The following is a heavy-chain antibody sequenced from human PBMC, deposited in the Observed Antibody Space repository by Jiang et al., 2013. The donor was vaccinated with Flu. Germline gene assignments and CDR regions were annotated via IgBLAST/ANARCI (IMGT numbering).Heavy chain of an antibody. CDR1: GGSISSSSYY. CDR2: IYYSGST. J-gene: IGHJ5*02. V-gene: IGHV4-39*01. CDR3: AEQQLLTGKFDP. D-gene: IGHD6-13*01. Sequence: LLKPSETLSLTCTVSGGSISSSSYYWGWIRQPPGKGLEWIGSIYYSGSTYYNPSLKSRVTISVDTSKNQFSLKLSSVTAADTAVYYCAEQQLLTGKFDPWGQGTLVTVSS.